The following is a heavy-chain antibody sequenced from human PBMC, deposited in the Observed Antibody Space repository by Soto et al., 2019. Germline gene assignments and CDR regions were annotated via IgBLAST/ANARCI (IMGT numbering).Heavy chain of an antibody. CDR2: INHSGST. CDR1: GGSFSGYY. V-gene: IGHV4-34*01. J-gene: IGHJ6*02. CDR3: ARVAVTGTTNYYGMDV. Sequence: SETLSLTCAVYGGSFSGYYWSWIRQPPGKGLEWIGEINHSGSTNYNPSLKSRVTISVDTSKNQFSLKLSSVTAADTAVYYCARVAVTGTTNYYGMDVWGQGTTVTVS. D-gene: IGHD1-7*01.